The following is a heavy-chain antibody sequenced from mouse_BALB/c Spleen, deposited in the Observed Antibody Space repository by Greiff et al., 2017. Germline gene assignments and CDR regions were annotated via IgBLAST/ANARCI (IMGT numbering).Heavy chain of an antibody. V-gene: IGHV2-6-7*01. CDR3: ARGSPLAY. CDR1: GFSFTGYG. Sequence: VQRVESGPGLVAPSQSLSITCTVSGFSFTGYGVNWVRQPPGKGLEWLGMIWGDGSTDYNSALKSRLSISKDNSKSQVFLKMNRLQTDDTARYYCARGSPLAYWGQGTLVTVSA. J-gene: IGHJ3*01. CDR2: IWGDGST.